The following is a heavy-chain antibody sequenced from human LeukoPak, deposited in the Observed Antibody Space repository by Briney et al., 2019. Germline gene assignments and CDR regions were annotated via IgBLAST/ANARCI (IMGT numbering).Heavy chain of an antibody. V-gene: IGHV1-2*02. D-gene: IGHD6-6*01. CDR1: GYTFTGYY. CDR2: INPNSGGT. J-gene: IGHJ6*02. Sequence: GASVKVSCKASGYTFTGYYMHWVRQAPGQGLEWMGWINPNSGGTNYAQKLQGRVTMTTDTSTSTAYMELRSLRSDDTAVYYCARDSESIADVGSMDVWGQGTTVTVSS. CDR3: ARDSESIADVGSMDV.